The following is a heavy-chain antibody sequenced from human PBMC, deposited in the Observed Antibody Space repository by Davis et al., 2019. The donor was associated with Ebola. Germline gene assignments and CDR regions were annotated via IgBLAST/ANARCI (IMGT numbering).Heavy chain of an antibody. D-gene: IGHD4-23*01. V-gene: IGHV4-38-2*02. J-gene: IGHJ4*02. CDR3: ARLGGGFSLVDQ. CDR2: MFHSGNT. Sequence: MPSETLSPPCTVPGSPISTGYYWGSIRQPPGKWLECIAYMFHSGNTLYNPSLRSRVTMSVDTSKNQFSLSLSSVTAPDTAVYYCARLGGGFSLVDQWGQGSLVSVSS. CDR1: GSPISTGYY.